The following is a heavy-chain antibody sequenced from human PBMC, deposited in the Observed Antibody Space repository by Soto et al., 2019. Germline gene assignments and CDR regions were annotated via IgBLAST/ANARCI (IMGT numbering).Heavy chain of an antibody. V-gene: IGHV1-3*01. CDR2: INAANGDT. D-gene: IGHD2-2*01. CDR1: GYTFTSYG. J-gene: IGHJ5*02. Sequence: ASVKVSCKASGYTFTSYGIHWVRQAPGQRLEWMGWINAANGDTKYSPKFQGRVTITRDTSASTAYMELNSLRAEDTAVYYCTRVHMLAVPAASPWFDPWGQGTRVTVSS. CDR3: TRVHMLAVPAASPWFDP.